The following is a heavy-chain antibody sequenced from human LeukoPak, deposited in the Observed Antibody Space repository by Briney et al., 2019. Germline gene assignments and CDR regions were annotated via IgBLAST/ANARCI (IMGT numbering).Heavy chain of an antibody. V-gene: IGHV3-23*01. D-gene: IGHD4-17*01. CDR3: AKGTSYGDYFYYYYYMDV. J-gene: IGHJ6*03. Sequence: GGSLRLSCAASGLTFSNAWMSWVRQAPGKGLEWVSAISGSGGSTYYADSVKGRFTISGDNSKNTLYLQMNSLRAEGTAVYYCAKGTSYGDYFYYYYYMDVWGKGTTVTISS. CDR1: GLTFSNAW. CDR2: ISGSGGST.